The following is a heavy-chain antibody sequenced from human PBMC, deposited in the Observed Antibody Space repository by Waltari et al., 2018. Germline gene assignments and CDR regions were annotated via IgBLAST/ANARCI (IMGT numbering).Heavy chain of an antibody. J-gene: IGHJ6*03. CDR3: ARSMYYGDYYMDV. D-gene: IGHD4-17*01. V-gene: IGHV4-59*11. CDR1: GGSISSHY. Sequence: QVQLQESGPGLVKPSETLSLTCTVSGGSISSHYWSWIRQPPGKGLEWIGYIYYSGSTNYNPSLKSRVTISVDTSKNQLSLKLSSVTAADTAVYYCARSMYYGDYYMDVWGKGTTVTVSS. CDR2: IYYSGST.